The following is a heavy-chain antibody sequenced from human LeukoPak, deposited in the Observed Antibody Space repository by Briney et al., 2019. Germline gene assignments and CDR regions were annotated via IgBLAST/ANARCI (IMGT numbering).Heavy chain of an antibody. CDR1: GYTFTSYD. Sequence: GASVKVSCKASGYTFTSYDINWVRQATGQGLEWMGWMNPNSGNTGYAQKFQGRVTITRNTSISTAYMELSSLRSEDTAVYYCARERRWLQDNWFDPWGRGTLVTVSS. D-gene: IGHD5-24*01. CDR2: MNPNSGNT. CDR3: ARERRWLQDNWFDP. J-gene: IGHJ5*02. V-gene: IGHV1-8*03.